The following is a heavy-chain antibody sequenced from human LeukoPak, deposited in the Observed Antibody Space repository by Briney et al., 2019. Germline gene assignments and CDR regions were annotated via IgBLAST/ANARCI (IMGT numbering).Heavy chain of an antibody. Sequence: SETLSLTCAVYGGSFSGYYWSWIRQPPGKGLEWIGEINHSGSTNYNPSLKSRVTISVDTSKNQFSLKLSSVTAADTAVYYCAGGGQQLANFDYWGQGTLVTVSS. CDR1: GGSFSGYY. V-gene: IGHV4-34*01. J-gene: IGHJ4*02. D-gene: IGHD6-13*01. CDR2: INHSGST. CDR3: AGGGQQLANFDY.